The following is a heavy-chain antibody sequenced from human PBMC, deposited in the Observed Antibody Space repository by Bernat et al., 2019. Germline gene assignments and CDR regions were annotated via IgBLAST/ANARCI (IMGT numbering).Heavy chain of an antibody. CDR1: GFTFSSYG. J-gene: IGHJ4*02. D-gene: IGHD6-6*01. CDR2: IRYDGSNK. CDR3: AKDYPIGYSSSGYYFDY. V-gene: IGHV3-30*02. Sequence: QVQLVESGGGVVQPGGSLRLSCAASGFTFSSYGMHWVRQAPGKGLEWVAFIRYDGSNKYYADSVKGRFTISRDNSKNTLYLQMNSLRAEDTAVYYCAKDYPIGYSSSGYYFDYWGQGTLVTVSS.